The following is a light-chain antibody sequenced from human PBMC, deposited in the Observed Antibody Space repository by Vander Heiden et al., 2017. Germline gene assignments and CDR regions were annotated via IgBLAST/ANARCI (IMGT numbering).Light chain of an antibody. V-gene: IGLV1-40*01. J-gene: IGLJ2*01. CDR3: QSYDSSLSGSGI. CDR2: GIS. CDR1: SSNIGAGYD. Sequence: QSVLTQPPSVSGAPGQRVTISCTGTSSNIGAGYDVHWYQQLPGKAPKVLIYGISNRPSGGPDRCSGSKSGTSASLAITGLQAEDEADYYCQSYDSSLSGSGIFGGGTKLTVL.